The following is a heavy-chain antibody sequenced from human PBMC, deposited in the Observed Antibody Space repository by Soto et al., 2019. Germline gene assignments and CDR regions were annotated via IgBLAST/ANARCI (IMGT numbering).Heavy chain of an antibody. J-gene: IGHJ3*02. D-gene: IGHD3-3*01. Sequence: GGSLRLSCAASGFTFSSYGMHWARQAPGKGLEWVAVIWYDGSNKYYADSVKGRFTISRDNSKNTLYLQMNSLRAEDTAVYYCASQKYYDFWSGYQGAFDIWGQGTMVTVSS. V-gene: IGHV3-33*01. CDR2: IWYDGSNK. CDR3: ASQKYYDFWSGYQGAFDI. CDR1: GFTFSSYG.